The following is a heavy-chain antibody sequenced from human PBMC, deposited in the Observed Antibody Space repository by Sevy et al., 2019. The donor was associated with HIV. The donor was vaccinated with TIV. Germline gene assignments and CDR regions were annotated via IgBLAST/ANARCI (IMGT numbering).Heavy chain of an antibody. V-gene: IGHV3-74*01. CDR2: INSDGSST. CDR1: GFTFSSYW. D-gene: IGHD6-13*01. CDR3: ARVGGNLAAADRYDY. J-gene: IGHJ4*02. Sequence: GGSLRLSCAASGFTFSSYWMYWVRQAPGKGLVWVSRINSDGSSTSYADSVKGRFTISRDNAKNTLYLQMNSLRAEDTAVYYCARVGGNLAAADRYDYWGQGTLVTVSS.